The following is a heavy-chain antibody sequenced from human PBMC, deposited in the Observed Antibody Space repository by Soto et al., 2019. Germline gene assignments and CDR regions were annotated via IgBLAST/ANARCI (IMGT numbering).Heavy chain of an antibody. J-gene: IGHJ6*02. V-gene: IGHV1-69*06. D-gene: IGHD3-22*01. CDR2: IIPIFGTA. CDR3: ARIVSGYPQYYYYGMDV. Sequence: GASVKVSCKASGGTFSSYAISCVRQAPGQVLEWMGGIIPIFGTANYAQKFQGRVTITADKSTSTAYMELSSLRSEDTAVYYCARIVSGYPQYYYYGMDVWGQGTTVTVSS. CDR1: GGTFSSYA.